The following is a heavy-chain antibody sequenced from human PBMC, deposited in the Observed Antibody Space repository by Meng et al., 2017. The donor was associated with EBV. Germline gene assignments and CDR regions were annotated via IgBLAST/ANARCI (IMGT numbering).Heavy chain of an antibody. D-gene: IGHD3-16*01. CDR2: VETKASKYAT. CDR3: WGDLNYGSY. V-gene: IGHV3-73*01. CDR1: GFIFRDSA. Sequence: LGGAGGGLVPPGGSLKLSCGAPGFIFRDSAMHWVRQAAGKGLEWVGRVETKASKYATAYAASVKGRFSVSRDDSKNMVFLEMNSLKTEDTARYYCWGDLNYGSYWGQGTLVTVSS. J-gene: IGHJ4*02.